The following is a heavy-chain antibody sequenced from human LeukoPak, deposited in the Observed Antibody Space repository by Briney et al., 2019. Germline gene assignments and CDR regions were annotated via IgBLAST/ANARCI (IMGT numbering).Heavy chain of an antibody. V-gene: IGHV3-30*01. J-gene: IGHJ4*02. Sequence: GKSLRLSCAASGFTFSNYAMHWVRQAPGKGLEWVSLISSGGTYEYYADSVKGRFTISRDNSKNTLYLQLNSLRAEDTAVYYCARDSTYYYDSGSSGPHYFYNWGQGTLVTVSS. CDR3: ARDSTYYYDSGSSGPHYFYN. CDR2: ISSGGTYE. D-gene: IGHD3-10*01. CDR1: GFTFSNYA.